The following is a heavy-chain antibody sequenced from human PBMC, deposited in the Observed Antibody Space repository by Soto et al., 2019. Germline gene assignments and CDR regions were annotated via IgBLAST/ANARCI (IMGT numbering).Heavy chain of an antibody. D-gene: IGHD3-22*01. J-gene: IGHJ4*02. CDR3: ATDSPRVGYYVSSGYGLDY. CDR2: IIPIFGTA. CDR1: GGTFSSYA. V-gene: IGHV1-69*06. Sequence: QVQLVQSGAEVKKPGSSVKVSCKASGGTFSSYAISWVRQAPGQGLEWMGGIIPIFGTANYAQKFQGRVTISADKSTSTAYMELSSLRSEDTAVYYCATDSPRVGYYVSSGYGLDYWGQGTLVTVSS.